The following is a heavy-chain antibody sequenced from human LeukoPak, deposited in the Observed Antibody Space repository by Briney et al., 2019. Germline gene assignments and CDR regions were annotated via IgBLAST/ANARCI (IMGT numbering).Heavy chain of an antibody. V-gene: IGHV3-15*01. D-gene: IGHD1-1*01. J-gene: IGHJ4*02. Sequence: GGSQSLSCAPSGFTFSNAWMSGVRRAPGGGLEGVGRIKSKTDGGTTAYAAPVKGRFTISKDDSKNTLYLQMNSLKTEDTAVYYCTTASVLDAHDNWGQGTMVTVSS. CDR3: TTASVLDAHDN. CDR2: IKSKTDGGTT. CDR1: GFTFSNAW.